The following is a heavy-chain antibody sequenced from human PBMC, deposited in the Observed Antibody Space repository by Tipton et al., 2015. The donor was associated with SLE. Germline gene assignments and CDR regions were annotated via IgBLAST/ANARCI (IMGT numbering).Heavy chain of an antibody. CDR1: GGSISSSSYY. D-gene: IGHD3-16*01. J-gene: IGHJ4*02. V-gene: IGHV4-39*07. CDR3: ARRGYYFDY. Sequence: TLSLTCTVSGGSISSSSYYWGWIRQPPGKGLEWIGSIYYSGSTYYNPSLKSRVTISVDTSKNQFSLKLSSVTAADTAVYYCARRGYYFDYWGQGTLVTVSS. CDR2: IYYSGST.